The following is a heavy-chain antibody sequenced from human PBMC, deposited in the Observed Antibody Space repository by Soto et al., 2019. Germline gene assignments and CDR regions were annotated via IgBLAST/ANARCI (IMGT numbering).Heavy chain of an antibody. D-gene: IGHD4-17*01. CDR1: GYTFTEYD. V-gene: IGHV1-8*01. J-gene: IGHJ4*02. Sequence: QVQVVQSRAEVKKPGASVKVSCKTSGYTFTEYDINWVRQAPGQGLEYMGWVSPENRNAGYAPQFPGRVPMTAHTYQKTVYLEMTTLTYQDSAVYCCEVTTGYWGQGTMVTVSS. CDR2: VSPENRNA. CDR3: EVTTGY.